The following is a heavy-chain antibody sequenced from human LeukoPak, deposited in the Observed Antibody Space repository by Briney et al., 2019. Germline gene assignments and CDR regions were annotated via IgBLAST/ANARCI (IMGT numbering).Heavy chain of an antibody. D-gene: IGHD1-1*01. Sequence: SGPTLVKPTQTLALTGTFSGFSLSTGAVGVGWIRQPLGKALEWLALIYGDDDKRYSPSLESRLTITKDTSKNQVVLTMTNMDPVDTATYYCAHRRGTYNWLDPWGQGTLVTVSS. CDR3: AHRRGTYNWLDP. V-gene: IGHV2-5*02. CDR1: GFSLSTGAVG. CDR2: IYGDDDK. J-gene: IGHJ5*02.